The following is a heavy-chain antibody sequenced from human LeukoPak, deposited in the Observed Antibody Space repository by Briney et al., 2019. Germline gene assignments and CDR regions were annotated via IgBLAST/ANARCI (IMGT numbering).Heavy chain of an antibody. V-gene: IGHV1-46*01. Sequence: ASVKVSCKASGYTFTSYYMHWVRQAPGQGLEWMGIINPSGGSTSYAQKFQGRVTMTRDTSTSTAYMELRSLRSDDTAVYYCARWALQQLVPDDWFDPWGQGTLVTVSS. CDR3: ARWALQQLVPDDWFDP. CDR2: INPSGGST. J-gene: IGHJ5*02. CDR1: GYTFTSYY. D-gene: IGHD6-13*01.